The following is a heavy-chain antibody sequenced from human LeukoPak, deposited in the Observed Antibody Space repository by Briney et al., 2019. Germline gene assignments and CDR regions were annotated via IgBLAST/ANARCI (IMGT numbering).Heavy chain of an antibody. CDR3: ARDPPHLCSSTSCFGDY. CDR2: ISAYNGNT. Sequence: ASVKVSCKASGYTFTSYGISWVRQAPGQGLEWMGWISAYNGNTNYAQKLQGRVTMTTDTSTNTAYMELRSLRSDDTAVYYCARDPPHLCSSTSCFGDYWGQGTLVTVSS. D-gene: IGHD2-2*01. CDR1: GYTFTSYG. V-gene: IGHV1-18*01. J-gene: IGHJ4*02.